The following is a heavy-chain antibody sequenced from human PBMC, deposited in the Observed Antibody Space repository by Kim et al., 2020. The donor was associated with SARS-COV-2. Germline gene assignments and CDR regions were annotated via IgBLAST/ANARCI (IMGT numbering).Heavy chain of an antibody. Sequence: GGSLRLSCAASGFTFSDYYMSWIRQAPGKGLEWVSYISSSGSTIYYADSVKGRFTISRDNAKNSLYLQMNSLRAEDTAVYYCARGNIPLVVVAADTFDYWGQGTLVTVSS. J-gene: IGHJ4*02. V-gene: IGHV3-11*01. CDR2: ISSSGSTI. CDR1: GFTFSDYY. CDR3: ARGNIPLVVVAADTFDY. D-gene: IGHD2-15*01.